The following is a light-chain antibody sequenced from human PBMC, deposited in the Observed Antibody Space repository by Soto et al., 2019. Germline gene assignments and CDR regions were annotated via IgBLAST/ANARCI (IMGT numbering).Light chain of an antibody. CDR2: AAS. J-gene: IGKJ3*01. Sequence: EIVLTQSPDTLSLSPGERATLSCRASQSVTSNYLAWYQQKPGQAPRPLIHAASIRATGIPDRFSGSGSGTDFTLTISRLEPEDFAVYYCQQYGTSLFAFGPGTKVDIK. V-gene: IGKV3-20*01. CDR1: QSVTSNY. CDR3: QQYGTSLFA.